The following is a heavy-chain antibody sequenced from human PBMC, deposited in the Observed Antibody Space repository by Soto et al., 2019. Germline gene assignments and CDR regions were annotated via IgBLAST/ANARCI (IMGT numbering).Heavy chain of an antibody. CDR2: ISSSSSYI. J-gene: IGHJ3*02. V-gene: IGHV3-21*01. Sequence: PGGSLRLSCAASGFTFSSYSMNWVRQAPGKGLEWVSSISSSSSYIYYADSVKGRFTISRDNAKNSLYLQMNSLRAEDTAVYYCAREVIVLMVYAQRDAFDIWGQGTMVTVSS. D-gene: IGHD2-8*01. CDR1: GFTFSSYS. CDR3: AREVIVLMVYAQRDAFDI.